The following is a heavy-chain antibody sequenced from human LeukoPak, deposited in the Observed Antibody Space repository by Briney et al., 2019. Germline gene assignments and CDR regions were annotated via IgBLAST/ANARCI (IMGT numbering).Heavy chain of an antibody. CDR3: ARVLRYCSGGNCYSGGLGCMDV. CDR1: GFTFSSFA. Sequence: PGGSLRLSCAASGFTFSSFALHWVRQAPGKGLQWVAVISYDGNNKYYADSVKGRFTISRDNAKNSLFLQMNSLRAEDTAVYYCARVLRYCSGGNCYSGGLGCMDVWGKGTTVTISS. V-gene: IGHV3-30*07. J-gene: IGHJ6*03. D-gene: IGHD2-15*01. CDR2: ISYDGNNK.